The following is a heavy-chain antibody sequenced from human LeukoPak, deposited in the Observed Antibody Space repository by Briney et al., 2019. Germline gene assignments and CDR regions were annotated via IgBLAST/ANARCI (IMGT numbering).Heavy chain of an antibody. J-gene: IGHJ4*02. CDR1: GYTFTSYY. D-gene: IGHD2-8*01. Sequence: ASVKVSCKASGYTFTSYYMHWVRQAPGQGLEWMGWINPNSGGTNYAQKFQGRVTMTRDTSISTAYMELSRLRSDDTAVYYCAREDIVLMVPDYWGQGTLVTVSS. CDR3: AREDIVLMVPDY. V-gene: IGHV1-2*02. CDR2: INPNSGGT.